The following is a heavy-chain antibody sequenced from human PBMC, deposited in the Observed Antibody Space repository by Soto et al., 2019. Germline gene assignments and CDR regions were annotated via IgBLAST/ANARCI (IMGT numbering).Heavy chain of an antibody. Sequence: PGESLKISCKGSGYSFTSYWISWVRQMPGKGLEWMGRIDPSDSYTNYSPSFQGHVTISADKSISTAYLQWSSLKASDTAMYYCARQDYDYVWGSYPDAFDIWGQGTMVTVSS. CDR1: GYSFTSYW. J-gene: IGHJ3*02. D-gene: IGHD3-16*01. CDR2: IDPSDSYT. CDR3: ARQDYDYVWGSYPDAFDI. V-gene: IGHV5-10-1*01.